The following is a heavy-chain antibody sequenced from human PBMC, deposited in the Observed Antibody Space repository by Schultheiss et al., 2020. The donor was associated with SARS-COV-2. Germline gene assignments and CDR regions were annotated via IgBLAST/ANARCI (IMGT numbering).Heavy chain of an antibody. J-gene: IGHJ4*02. CDR1: GGSISSGGYS. D-gene: IGHD6-6*01. Sequence: SQTLSLTCAVSGGSISSGGYSWSWIRQPPGKGLEWIESIYHSGSTYYNPSLKSRVTISVDTSKNQFSLKLSSVTAADTAVYYCARYSSSSWAVDYWGQGTLVTVSS. CDR3: ARYSSSSWAVDY. V-gene: IGHV4-30-2*01. CDR2: IYHSGST.